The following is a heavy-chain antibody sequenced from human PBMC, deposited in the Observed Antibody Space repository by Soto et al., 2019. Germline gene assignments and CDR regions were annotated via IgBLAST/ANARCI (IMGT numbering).Heavy chain of an antibody. CDR3: ASGFNTHPYYFDD. Sequence: PSETLSLTCTVSGGSISSSSYYWSWIRQPPGKGLECIGYIYHSGSTNYNPSLKSRVTMSVDTSRNQFSLILRSVIAADTAVYYCASGFNTHPYYFDDWGQGTLVTVSS. CDR2: IYHSGST. V-gene: IGHV4-61*01. D-gene: IGHD3-10*01. CDR1: GGSISSSSYY. J-gene: IGHJ4*02.